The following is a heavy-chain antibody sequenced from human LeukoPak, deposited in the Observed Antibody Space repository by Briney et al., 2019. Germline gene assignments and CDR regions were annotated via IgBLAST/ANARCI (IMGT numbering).Heavy chain of an antibody. CDR2: INPSGGST. CDR1: GYTFTSYY. J-gene: IGHJ5*02. CDR3: ARALPLLGYCSSTSCKGWFDP. Sequence: ASVKVSCKASGYTFTSYYMHWVRQAPGQGLEWMGIINPSGGSTSYAQKFQGSVTMTRDTSTSTAYMELSSLRSEDTAVYYCARALPLLGYCSSTSCKGWFDPWGQGTLVTVSS. V-gene: IGHV1-46*01. D-gene: IGHD2-2*01.